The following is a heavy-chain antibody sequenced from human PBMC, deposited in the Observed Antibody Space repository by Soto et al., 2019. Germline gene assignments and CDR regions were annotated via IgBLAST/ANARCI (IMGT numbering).Heavy chain of an antibody. CDR2: ISGSGSTT. CDR3: AKDCVF. V-gene: IGHV3-23*01. Sequence: GSLRLSCAASGISFSSYSMSWVRQSPGKGLEWVSAISGSGSTTYYADSVKGRFTISRDNSKNTLYLQMDSLRAEDTAVYYCAKDCVFWGQGTLVTVSS. CDR1: GISFSSYS. J-gene: IGHJ4*02. D-gene: IGHD3-16*01.